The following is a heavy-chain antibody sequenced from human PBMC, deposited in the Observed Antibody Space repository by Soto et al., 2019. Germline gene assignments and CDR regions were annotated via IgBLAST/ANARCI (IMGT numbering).Heavy chain of an antibody. D-gene: IGHD3-9*01. CDR2: ISYDGSNE. CDR1: EFTFSSYG. J-gene: IGHJ4*02. Sequence: GGSLRLSCAASEFTFSSYGMHWVRQAPGKGLEWVAAISYDGSNEYYVDFVKGRFTISGDNSKNTLYLQMNSLRAEDTAVYYCAKFALDYDILTGYPDYWGQGTLVTV. V-gene: IGHV3-30*18. CDR3: AKFALDYDILTGYPDY.